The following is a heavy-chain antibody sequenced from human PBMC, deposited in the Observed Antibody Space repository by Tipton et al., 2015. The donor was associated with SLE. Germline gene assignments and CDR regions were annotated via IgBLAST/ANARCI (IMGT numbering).Heavy chain of an antibody. CDR2: IYHSGNT. CDR1: GGSISSSNW. CDR3: ARSIALGALYYGMDA. Sequence: SLRLSCAVSGGSISSSNWWSWVRQSPGKGLQWIGEIYHSGNTNFNPSLKSRVTISVDKSKNQFTLQVDSVTAADTAVYYCARSIALGALYYGMDAWGQGTTVTVSS. V-gene: IGHV4-4*02. D-gene: IGHD4/OR15-4a*01. J-gene: IGHJ6*02.